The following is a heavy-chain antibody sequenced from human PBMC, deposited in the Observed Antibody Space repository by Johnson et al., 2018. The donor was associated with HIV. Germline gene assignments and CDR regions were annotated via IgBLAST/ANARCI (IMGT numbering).Heavy chain of an antibody. CDR1: GFTFSSYV. D-gene: IGHD3-22*01. CDR3: ARVPTSSGYHDAFDI. CDR2: ISYDGSNK. V-gene: IGHV3-30-3*01. J-gene: IGHJ3*02. Sequence: QVQLVESGGGVVQPGGSLRLSCAASGFTFSSYVMHWVRQAPGKGLEWVAVISYDGSNKYYADSVKGRFTISRDNSKNTLYLQMNSLRAEDTAVYYCARVPTSSGYHDAFDIWGQGTMVTVSS.